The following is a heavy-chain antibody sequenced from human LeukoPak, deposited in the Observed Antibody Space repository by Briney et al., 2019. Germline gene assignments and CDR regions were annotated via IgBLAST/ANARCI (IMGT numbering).Heavy chain of an antibody. CDR3: ARDLQRYYFGTSGYYFGAFDI. V-gene: IGHV3-21*01. CDR2: ISSSSSYI. J-gene: IGHJ3*02. Sequence: GGSLRLSCAASGFTFSSYNINWVRQAPGKGLEWVSSISSSSSYIYYADSVKGRFTISRDNAKNSLYLQMNSLRAEDTAVYYCARDLQRYYFGTSGYYFGAFDIWGQGTMVAVSS. CDR1: GFTFSSYN. D-gene: IGHD3-22*01.